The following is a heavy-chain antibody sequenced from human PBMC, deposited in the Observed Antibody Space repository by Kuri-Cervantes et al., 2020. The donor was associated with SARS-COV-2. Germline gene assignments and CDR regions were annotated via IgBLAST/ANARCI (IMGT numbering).Heavy chain of an antibody. CDR3: ARHDY. CDR2: IYYDGRT. V-gene: IGHV4-39*01. Sequence: GSLRLSCTVSGGSISSGGYYWGWIRQPPGKGLEFIGTIYYDGRTYYNTSLKSRVTISVDTFENQFSLKLSSVTAADTAVYYCARHDYWGQGTLVTVSS. J-gene: IGHJ4*02. CDR1: GGSISSGGYY.